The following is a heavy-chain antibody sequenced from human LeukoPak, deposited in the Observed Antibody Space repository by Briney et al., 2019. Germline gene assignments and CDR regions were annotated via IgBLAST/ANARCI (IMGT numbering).Heavy chain of an antibody. CDR1: GFTFSSYG. Sequence: PGRSLRLSCAASGFTFSSYGMHWVRQAPGKGLEWVAVISYVGSNKYYADSVKGRFTISRDNSKNTLYLQMNSLRAEDTAVYYCAKAGGGATALWVDYWGQGTLVTVSS. V-gene: IGHV3-30*18. CDR2: ISYVGSNK. J-gene: IGHJ4*02. D-gene: IGHD1-26*01. CDR3: AKAGGGATALWVDY.